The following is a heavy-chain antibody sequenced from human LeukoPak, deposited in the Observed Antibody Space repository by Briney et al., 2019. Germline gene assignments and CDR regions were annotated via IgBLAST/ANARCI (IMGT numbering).Heavy chain of an antibody. CDR1: GFTFSSYA. V-gene: IGHV3-23*01. J-gene: IGHJ4*02. CDR3: AKDGSYDFWSGSPFDY. CDR2: ISGSGGST. D-gene: IGHD3-3*01. Sequence: GGSLRLSCAASGFTFSSYAMSWVRQAPGKGLEWVSAISGSGGSTYYADSVKGRFTISRDNSKNTLYLQMNSLRAEDTAVYYCAKDGSYDFWSGSPFDYWGQGTLVTVSS.